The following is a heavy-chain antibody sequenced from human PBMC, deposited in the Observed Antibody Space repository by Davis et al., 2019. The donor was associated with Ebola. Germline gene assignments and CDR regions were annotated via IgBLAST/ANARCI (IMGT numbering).Heavy chain of an antibody. Sequence: SETLSLTCAVYGGSFSGYYWSWIRQPPGKGLEWIGYIYYSGNTNSNPSLKSRVTISVDTSKNQFSLKLSSVTAADTAVYFCAGAGYSSGWNFASWGQGTLVTVSS. V-gene: IGHV4-59*01. D-gene: IGHD6-19*01. CDR2: IYYSGNT. CDR1: GGSFSGYY. CDR3: AGAGYSSGWNFAS. J-gene: IGHJ4*02.